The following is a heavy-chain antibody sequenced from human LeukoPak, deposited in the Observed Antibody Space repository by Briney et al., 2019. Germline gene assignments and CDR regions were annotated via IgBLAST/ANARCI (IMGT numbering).Heavy chain of an antibody. Sequence: GGSLRLSCAASGFTFSNYYMSWIRQAPGKGLEWVSYISGSSGSTNYADSVMGRFTISRDNGKNSLYLQMNSLRAEDTAVYYCARDQGENYDSSGYYPYWGQGTLVTVSS. CDR3: ARDQGENYDSSGYYPY. CDR1: GFTFSNYY. CDR2: ISGSSGST. J-gene: IGHJ4*02. V-gene: IGHV3-11*06. D-gene: IGHD3-22*01.